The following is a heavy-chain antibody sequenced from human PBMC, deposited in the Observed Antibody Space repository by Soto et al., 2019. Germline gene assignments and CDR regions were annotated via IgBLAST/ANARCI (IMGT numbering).Heavy chain of an antibody. V-gene: IGHV1-18*01. CDR3: GRGVEKGYCSSTSCWYYYYMDV. CDR1: GYTFTSYG. Sequence: ASVKVSCKASGYTFTSYGISWVRQAPGQGLEWMGWISAYNGNTNYAQKLQGRVTMTTDTSTSTAYMELRSLRSDDTAVYYCGRGVEKGYCSSTSCWYYYYMDVWGKGTTVTVSS. CDR2: ISAYNGNT. J-gene: IGHJ6*03. D-gene: IGHD2-2*01.